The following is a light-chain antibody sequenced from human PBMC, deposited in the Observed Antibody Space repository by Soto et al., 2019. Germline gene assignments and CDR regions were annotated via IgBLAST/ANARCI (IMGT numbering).Light chain of an antibody. CDR1: SSNIGSNA. V-gene: IGLV1-44*01. Sequence: QSVLTQPPSASGTPGQRVTISCSGSSSNIGSNAVNWYQHLPGTAPKLLIYLNNQWPSGVPDRFSGSKSGTSASLAISGLQSEDEAVYYCATWDDSLNGPVSGGGTKLTVL. CDR3: ATWDDSLNGPV. CDR2: LNN. J-gene: IGLJ2*01.